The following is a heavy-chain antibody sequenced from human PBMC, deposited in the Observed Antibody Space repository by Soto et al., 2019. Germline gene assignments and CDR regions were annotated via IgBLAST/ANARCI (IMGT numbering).Heavy chain of an antibody. CDR3: GRGGYGDHIDY. D-gene: IGHD3-10*01. CDR2: IIPILGIA. Sequence: QVQLVQSGAEVKKPGSSVKVSCKASGGTFSSYTISWVRQAPGQGLEWMGRIIPILGIANYAQKFQGRVTIPGEKPRTTAHRERGSQRSEDRAVYYCGRGGYGDHIDYGGQGPRAPVPS. J-gene: IGHJ4*02. CDR1: GGTFSSYT. V-gene: IGHV1-69*02.